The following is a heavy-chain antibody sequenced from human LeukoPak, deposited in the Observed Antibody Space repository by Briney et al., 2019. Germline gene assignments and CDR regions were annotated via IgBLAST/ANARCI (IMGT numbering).Heavy chain of an antibody. J-gene: IGHJ4*02. D-gene: IGHD4-17*01. CDR3: ARVYGANRPIDY. V-gene: IGHV1-2*02. Sequence: ASVKVSCKASGYTFTGYYMHWVRQAPGHGLAWMGWINPNSGGTNYAQKFQGRVTMTRDTSISTAYMELSRLRSDDTAVYYCARVYGANRPIDYWGQGTLVTVSS. CDR2: INPNSGGT. CDR1: GYTFTGYY.